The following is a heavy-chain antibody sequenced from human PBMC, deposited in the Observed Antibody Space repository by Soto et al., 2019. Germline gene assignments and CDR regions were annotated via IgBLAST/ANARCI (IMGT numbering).Heavy chain of an antibody. CDR2: ISDGGDLT. CDR3: ARRVIGSSRAFDI. CDR1: GFAFRSHP. J-gene: IGHJ3*02. D-gene: IGHD3-10*01. Sequence: GGSLRLSCGASGFAFRSHPISWGRQAPEKGLEWVAGISDGGDLTYNADSVRGRFTISRDNSRNTLYLQMNSLRAEDTAVYYCARRVIGSSRAFDIWGQGTMVTVSS. V-gene: IGHV3-23*01.